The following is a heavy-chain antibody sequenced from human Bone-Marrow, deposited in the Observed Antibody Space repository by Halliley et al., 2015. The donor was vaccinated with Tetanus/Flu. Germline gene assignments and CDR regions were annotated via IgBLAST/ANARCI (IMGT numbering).Heavy chain of an antibody. CDR3: VRHEVAGRGEDYFDN. D-gene: IGHD6-25*01. Sequence: PSLKSRVTISVDTSRNLLSLKLSSVTAADTAVYYCVRHEVAGRGEDYFDNWGPGTRVTVSS. V-gene: IGHV4-39*01. J-gene: IGHJ4*02.